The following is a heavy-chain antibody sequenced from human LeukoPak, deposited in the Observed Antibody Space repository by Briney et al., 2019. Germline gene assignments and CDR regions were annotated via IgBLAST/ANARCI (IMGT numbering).Heavy chain of an antibody. Sequence: PGGSLRLSCAASGFTFNNYAMSRVRQAPGKGLEWVSVISGSGGSTFYADSVKGRFTISRDNSKNTLYLQMNSLRAEDSAAYYCAKTLYDSAEYYFDFWGQGTLVTVSS. D-gene: IGHD3-10*01. CDR3: AKTLYDSAEYYFDF. CDR1: GFTFNNYA. CDR2: ISGSGGST. V-gene: IGHV3-23*01. J-gene: IGHJ4*02.